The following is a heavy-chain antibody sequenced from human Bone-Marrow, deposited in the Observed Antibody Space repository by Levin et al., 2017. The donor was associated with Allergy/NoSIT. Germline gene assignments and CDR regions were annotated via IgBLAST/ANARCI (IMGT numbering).Heavy chain of an antibody. CDR1: GFTFSSYS. J-gene: IGHJ2*01. CDR3: AREPYCGGDCYPPLWYFDR. CDR2: ISSSSSTI. V-gene: IGHV3-48*01. Sequence: PGGSLRLSCAASGFTFSSYSMNWVRQAPGKGLEWVSYISSSSSTIYYADSVKGRFTISRDNAKNSLYLQMNSLRAEDTAVYYCAREPYCGGDCYPPLWYFDRWGRGTLVTVSS. D-gene: IGHD2-21*02.